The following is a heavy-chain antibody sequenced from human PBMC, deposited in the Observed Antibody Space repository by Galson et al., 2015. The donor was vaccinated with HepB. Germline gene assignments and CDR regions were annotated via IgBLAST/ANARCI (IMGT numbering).Heavy chain of an antibody. J-gene: IGHJ6*02. CDR1: GFTFSSYW. D-gene: IGHD2-2*01. Sequence: SLRLSCAASGFTFSSYWMHWVRQAPGKGLVWVSRINSDGSSTSYADSVKGRFTISRDNAKNTLYLQMNSLRAEDTAVYYCARGVVPAAMAYYYYYYGMDVWGQGTTVTVSS. CDR3: ARGVVPAAMAYYYYYYGMDV. V-gene: IGHV3-74*01. CDR2: INSDGSST.